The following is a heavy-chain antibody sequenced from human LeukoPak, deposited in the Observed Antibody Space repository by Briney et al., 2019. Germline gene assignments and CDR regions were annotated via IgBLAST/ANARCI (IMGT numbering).Heavy chain of an antibody. CDR2: ISSAGTTK. CDR1: GLTFSNDY. CDR3: VRHLAVVTPGD. V-gene: IGHV3-11*04. J-gene: IGHJ4*02. Sequence: GGSLRLSCAGSGLTFSNDYMSWIRQAPGKGLEWLSYISSAGTTKFYADSLEGRFTISKDNAKNLLYLQLNSLRVEDTAVYYCVRHLAVVTPGDWGQGTLVTVSS. D-gene: IGHD4-23*01.